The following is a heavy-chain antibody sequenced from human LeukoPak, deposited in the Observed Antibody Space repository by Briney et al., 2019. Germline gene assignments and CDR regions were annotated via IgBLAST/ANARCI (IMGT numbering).Heavy chain of an antibody. D-gene: IGHD3-22*01. J-gene: IGHJ4*02. Sequence: ASVKVSCKASGYTFTSYGISWVRQAPGQGLEWMGWISAYNGNTNYAQKLQGRVTMTTDTSTSTAYMELRSLRSDDTAVYYCARERYYYDSSGYYYYDYWGQGTLVIVSS. CDR3: ARERYYYDSSGYYYYDY. V-gene: IGHV1-18*01. CDR2: ISAYNGNT. CDR1: GYTFTSYG.